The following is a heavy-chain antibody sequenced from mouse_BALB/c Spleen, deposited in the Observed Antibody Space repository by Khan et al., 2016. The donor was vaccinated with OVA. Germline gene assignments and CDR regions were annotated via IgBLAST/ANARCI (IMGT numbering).Heavy chain of an antibody. CDR1: DYTFTTYT. D-gene: IGHD2-4*01. Sequence: QVQLKQSGAELARPGASVKMSCKASDYTFTTYTMHWVKQRPGQGLEWIGYINPSSGYTNYIQKFKAKATLTADKSSSTAYMHLSSLTSEDSAVYYCARIYYDYDGYYAMVYWGQGTSVTVSS. V-gene: IGHV1-4*01. CDR2: INPSSGYT. J-gene: IGHJ4*01. CDR3: ARIYYDYDGYYAMVY.